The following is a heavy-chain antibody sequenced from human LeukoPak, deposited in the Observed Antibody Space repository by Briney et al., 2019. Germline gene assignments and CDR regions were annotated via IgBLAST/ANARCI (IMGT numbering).Heavy chain of an antibody. CDR1: GGSISSHY. CDR2: IYYSGST. V-gene: IGHV4-59*11. CDR3: ARATSGNPLPTSYYYYYMDV. D-gene: IGHD4-23*01. J-gene: IGHJ6*03. Sequence: SETLSLTCTVSGGSISSHYWSWIRQPPGKGLEWIGYIYYSGSTNYNPSLQCRVTISVDTSKNQFSLKLSSVTAADTAVYYCARATSGNPLPTSYYYYYMDVWGKGTTVTVSS.